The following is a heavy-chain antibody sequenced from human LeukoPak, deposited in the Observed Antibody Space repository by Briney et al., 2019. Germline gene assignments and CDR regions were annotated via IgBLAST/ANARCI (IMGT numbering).Heavy chain of an antibody. CDR3: ARGPRASWGQWLVGGLDY. CDR1: GGSISSGDYY. CDR2: IYYSGST. J-gene: IGHJ4*02. D-gene: IGHD6-19*01. V-gene: IGHV4-30-4*08. Sequence: SETLSLTCTVSGGSISSGDYYWSWIRQPPGKGLEWIGYIYYSGSTYYNPSLKSRVTISVDTSKNQFSLKLSSVTAADTAVYYCARGPRASWGQWLVGGLDYWGQGTLVTVSS.